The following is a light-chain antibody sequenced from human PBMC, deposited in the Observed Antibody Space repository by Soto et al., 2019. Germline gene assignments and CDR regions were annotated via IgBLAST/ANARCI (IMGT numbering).Light chain of an antibody. V-gene: IGLV2-11*01. Sequence: QSVLTQPRSVSGSPGQSVTISCTGTSSDVGGSNLVSWYQQHAGRAPKLVISDVIKRPSGVPDRFSGSKSGNTASLTISGLQVEDEADYYCCSYAGNSLWVFGGGTQLTVL. J-gene: IGLJ3*02. CDR1: SSDVGGSNL. CDR3: CSYAGNSLWV. CDR2: DVI.